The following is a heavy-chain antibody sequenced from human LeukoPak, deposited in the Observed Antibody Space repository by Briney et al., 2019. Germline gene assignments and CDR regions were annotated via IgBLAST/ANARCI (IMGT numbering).Heavy chain of an antibody. Sequence: ASVKVSCKASGYIFTGYYMHWVRQAPGQGLEGMGWINPNSGGTNYAQKFQGRVTMTRDTSISTAYMELSRLRSDDTAVYYCARDSAEMATIPLYYWGQGTLVTVSS. CDR1: GYIFTGYY. J-gene: IGHJ4*02. D-gene: IGHD5-24*01. CDR3: ARDSAEMATIPLYY. CDR2: INPNSGGT. V-gene: IGHV1-2*02.